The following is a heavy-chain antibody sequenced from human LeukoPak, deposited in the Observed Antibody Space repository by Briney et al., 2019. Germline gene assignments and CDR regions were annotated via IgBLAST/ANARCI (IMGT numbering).Heavy chain of an antibody. V-gene: IGHV3-23*01. D-gene: IGHD3-9*01. CDR1: GFTFSSYA. J-gene: IGHJ4*02. CDR3: AKSHVTTATGTGRYFDY. Sequence: PGGSLRLSCAASGFTFSSYAMSWVRQAPGKGLEWVSAISGSGSSTYYADSVKGRFTISRDNSKNTLYLQMDSLRAEDTAVYYCAKSHVTTATGTGRYFDYWGQGTLVTVSS. CDR2: ISGSGSST.